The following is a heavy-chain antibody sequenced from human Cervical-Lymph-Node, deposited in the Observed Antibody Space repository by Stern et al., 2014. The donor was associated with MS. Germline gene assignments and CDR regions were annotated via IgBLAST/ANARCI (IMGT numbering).Heavy chain of an antibody. V-gene: IGHV3-74*01. CDR2: INGDGSSS. D-gene: IGHD4-23*01. J-gene: IGHJ4*02. CDR1: GFTCSSYR. CDR3: VWWGDRGGNTLGPFDY. Sequence: ASGFTCSSYRMHWFRQVPGKGLVWGSSINGDGSSSIYAGSGKGRFTIAWDSAQDTMCLQLNRLNAEGPADYYCVWWGDRGGNTLGPFDYWGQGTLVTVSS.